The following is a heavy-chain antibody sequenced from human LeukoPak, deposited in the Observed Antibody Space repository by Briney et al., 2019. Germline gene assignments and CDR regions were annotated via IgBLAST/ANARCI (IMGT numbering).Heavy chain of an antibody. V-gene: IGHV1-3*01. D-gene: IGHD3-3*01. J-gene: IGHJ4*02. CDR3: AREGDDFWSGYYPFDY. CDR1: GYTFTSYA. Sequence: ASVKVSCKAPGYTFTSYAMHWVRQAPGQRLEWMGWINAGNGNTKYSQKFQGRVTITRDTSASTAYMELSSLRSEDTAVYYCAREGDDFWSGYYPFDYWGQGTLVTVSS. CDR2: INAGNGNT.